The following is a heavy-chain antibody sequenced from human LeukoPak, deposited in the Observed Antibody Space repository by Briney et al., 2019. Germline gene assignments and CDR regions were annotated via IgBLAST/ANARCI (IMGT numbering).Heavy chain of an antibody. CDR1: GGSISSYY. D-gene: IGHD2-15*01. Sequence: SETLSLTCTVSGGSISSYYWSWIRQPAGKGLEWIGRIYTSGSTNYNPSLKSRVTMSVDTSKNQFSLKLSSVTAADTAVLYCARGTSPIKEGGSLDYWGQGTLVTVSS. CDR3: ARGTSPIKEGGSLDY. J-gene: IGHJ4*02. CDR2: IYTSGST. V-gene: IGHV4-4*07.